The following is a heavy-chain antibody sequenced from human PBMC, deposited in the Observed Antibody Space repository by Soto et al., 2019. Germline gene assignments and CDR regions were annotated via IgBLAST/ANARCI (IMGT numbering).Heavy chain of an antibody. CDR2: INHSGSA. V-gene: IGHV4-34*01. Sequence: SETLSLTCAVYGGSFSGYYWSWIRQPPGKGLEWIGEINHSGSANYNPSLKSRVTISVDTSKNQFSLKLSSVTAADTAVYYCAIVWFGELLLWGQGTLVTVSS. J-gene: IGHJ4*02. CDR3: AIVWFGELLL. CDR1: GGSFSGYY. D-gene: IGHD3-10*01.